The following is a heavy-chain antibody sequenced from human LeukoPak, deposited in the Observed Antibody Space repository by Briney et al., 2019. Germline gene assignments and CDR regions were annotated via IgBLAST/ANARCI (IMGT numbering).Heavy chain of an antibody. V-gene: IGHV3-23*01. D-gene: IGHD1-26*01. CDR2: ISDSGGKT. J-gene: IGHJ4*02. CDR3: AKDWSCDY. Sequence: PGGSLRLSCAASGFTFSNSAMTWVRQAPGKGLEWVSAISDSGGKTHYADSVKGRFTISRDNSKSTLYLQMNSLRVEDTAIYYCAKDWSCDYWGQGTLITVSS. CDR1: GFTFSNSA.